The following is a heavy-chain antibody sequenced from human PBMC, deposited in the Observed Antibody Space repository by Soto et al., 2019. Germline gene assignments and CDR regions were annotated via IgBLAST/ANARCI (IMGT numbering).Heavy chain of an antibody. Sequence: SETLSLTCTVSGGSISSGDYYWSWIRQPPGKGLEWIGYIYYSGSTYYNPSLKSRVTISVDTSKNQFSLKLSSVTAADTAVYYCARDYSSSSSNWFDPWGQGTLVTSPQ. CDR3: ARDYSSSSSNWFDP. V-gene: IGHV4-30-4*01. D-gene: IGHD6-13*01. J-gene: IGHJ5*02. CDR2: IYYSGST. CDR1: GGSISSGDYY.